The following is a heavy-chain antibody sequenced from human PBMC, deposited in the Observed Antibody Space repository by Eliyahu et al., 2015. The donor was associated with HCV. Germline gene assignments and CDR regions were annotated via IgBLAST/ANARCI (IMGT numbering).Heavy chain of an antibody. V-gene: IGHV3-48*01. Sequence: EVQLVESGGGLVQPGGSLRLXCAAXGFTFSSYSMNWVRQGPGKGLEWVSYISSSSSTIYYADSVKGRFTISRDNAKNSLYLQMNSLRAEDTAVYYCAREMSIRAVIDYWGQGTLVTVSS. D-gene: IGHD3-16*02. CDR2: ISSSSSTI. CDR1: GFTFSSYS. CDR3: AREMSIRAVIDY. J-gene: IGHJ4*02.